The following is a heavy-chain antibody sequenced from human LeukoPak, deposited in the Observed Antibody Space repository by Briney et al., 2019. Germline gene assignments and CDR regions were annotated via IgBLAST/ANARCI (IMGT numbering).Heavy chain of an antibody. CDR3: ATRAVTRVFDN. D-gene: IGHD4-23*01. CDR2: IIGSGDNT. CDR1: GFTFSSYE. Sequence: GGSLRLSCAASGFTFSSYEMNWVRQAPGKGLEWVSSIIGSGDNTNYADSVKGRFTISRDNSKNTLYLQMNSLRAEDTAVYYCATRAVTRVFDNWGQGTLVTVSS. V-gene: IGHV3-23*01. J-gene: IGHJ4*02.